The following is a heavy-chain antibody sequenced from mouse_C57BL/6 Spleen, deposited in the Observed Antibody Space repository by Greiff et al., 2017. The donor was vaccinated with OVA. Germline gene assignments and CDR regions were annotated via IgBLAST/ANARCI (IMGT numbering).Heavy chain of an antibody. Sequence: VKVVESGPGLVAPSQSLSITCTVSGFSLTSYAISWVRQPPGKGLAWLGVIWTGGGTNYNSALKSSLSISKYNSNSQVFVKRSRMQTDDTAKYYCARVNYYGSSFPYAKDYWGQGTSVTVSS. CDR3: ARVNYYGSSFPYAKDY. CDR2: IWTGGGT. D-gene: IGHD1-1*01. V-gene: IGHV2-9-1*01. CDR1: GFSLTSYA. J-gene: IGHJ4*01.